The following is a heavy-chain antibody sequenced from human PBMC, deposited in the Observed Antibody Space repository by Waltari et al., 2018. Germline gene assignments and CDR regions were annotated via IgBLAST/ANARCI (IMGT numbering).Heavy chain of an antibody. CDR3: ARADYGSGTYFNPPYFDY. V-gene: IGHV1-46*01. J-gene: IGHJ4*02. D-gene: IGHD3-10*01. Sequence: QVQLVQSGAEVKKPGASVKVSCKASGYSFTSSYIPWVRHAPGQGLQWMGISNPSGGRTSSAQKFQGRITLTSDTSTSTVYMELSSLRSDDTAVYYCARADYGSGTYFNPPYFDYWGQGTLVTVSS. CDR1: GYSFTSSY. CDR2: SNPSGGRT.